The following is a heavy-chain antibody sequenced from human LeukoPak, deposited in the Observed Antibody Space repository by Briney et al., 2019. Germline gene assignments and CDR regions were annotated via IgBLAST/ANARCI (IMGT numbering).Heavy chain of an antibody. CDR2: ISDTGNT. CDR1: GFTLSSYA. CDR3: AEAPVTTCRGAFCYPFDY. J-gene: IGHJ4*02. V-gene: IGHV3-23*01. Sequence: GGSLRLSCAASGFTLSSYAMSWVRQAPGKGLEWVSAISDTGNTYHADSVKGRFTISRDSSKNTLFLQMNRLRPEDAAVYYCAEAPVTTCRGAFCYPFDYWGLGTLVTVSS. D-gene: IGHD2-15*01.